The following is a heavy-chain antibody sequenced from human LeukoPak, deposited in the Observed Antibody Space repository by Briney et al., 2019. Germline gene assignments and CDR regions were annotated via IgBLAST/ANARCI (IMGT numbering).Heavy chain of an antibody. V-gene: IGHV3-30-3*01. CDR3: ARMGYCSSTSCYRIGDDAFDI. Sequence: GGSLRLSCAASGFTFSSYAMHWVRQAPGKGLEWVAVISYDGSNKYYADSVKGRFTISRDNSKNTLYLQMNSLRAEDTAVYYCARMGYCSSTSCYRIGDDAFDIWGQGTMVTVSS. CDR2: ISYDGSNK. D-gene: IGHD2-2*01. CDR1: GFTFSSYA. J-gene: IGHJ3*02.